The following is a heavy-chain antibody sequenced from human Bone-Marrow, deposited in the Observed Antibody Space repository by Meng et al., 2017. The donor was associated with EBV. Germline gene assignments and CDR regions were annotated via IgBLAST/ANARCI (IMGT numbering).Heavy chain of an antibody. Sequence: QITLKESGPTMINPTQTLPLTCTFSGFSLSTSGMGVAWIRQPPGKALEWLALIYWDDETRYSPALKNRLTVTKDSSKNQVVFRMANLDPADTATYYCAHRRSDSGWFGYWGQGTLVTVSS. CDR2: IYWDDET. CDR1: GFSLSTSGMG. J-gene: IGHJ4*02. V-gene: IGHV2-5*02. CDR3: AHRRSDSGWFGY. D-gene: IGHD6-19*01.